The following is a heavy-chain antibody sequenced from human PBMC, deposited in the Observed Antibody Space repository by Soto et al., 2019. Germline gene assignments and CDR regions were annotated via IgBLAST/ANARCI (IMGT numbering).Heavy chain of an antibody. CDR3: VRVRTGPSEYDY. V-gene: IGHV4-30-4*01. Sequence: QVQLQESGPGLVKPSQTLSLICTVSGGSISSADSHWSWIRQPPGTGLEWIGYISYSGSTSYTPSLKSRVTISLDTSTNQFSLSRNSVTAADTAVYYCVRVRTGPSEYDYWSQGTLGTVSS. CDR1: GGSISSADSH. J-gene: IGHJ4*02. CDR2: ISYSGST. D-gene: IGHD1-1*01.